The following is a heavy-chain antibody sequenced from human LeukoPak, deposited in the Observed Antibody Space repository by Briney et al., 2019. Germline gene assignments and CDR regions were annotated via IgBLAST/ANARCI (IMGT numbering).Heavy chain of an antibody. V-gene: IGHV1-8*01. CDR2: MNPNSGNT. D-gene: IGHD5-18*01. Sequence: ASVKVSCKASGYTFTSYGINWVRQATGQGLEWMGWMNPNSGNTGYAQTFQGRVTMTRNTSISTAYMELSSRRSEDTAVYYCARARKGYSYGLYYYYGMDVWGQGTTVTVSS. CDR3: ARARKGYSYGLYYYYGMDV. CDR1: GYTFTSYG. J-gene: IGHJ6*02.